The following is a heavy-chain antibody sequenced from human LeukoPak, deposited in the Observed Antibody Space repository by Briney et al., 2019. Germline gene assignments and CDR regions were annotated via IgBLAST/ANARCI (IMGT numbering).Heavy chain of an antibody. CDR1: GGSISSYY. V-gene: IGHV4-59*01. CDR3: ARGSYDSSGYYYPYYYYYGMDA. CDR2: IYYSGST. J-gene: IGHJ6*02. D-gene: IGHD3-22*01. Sequence: SETLSLTCTVSGGSISSYYWSWLRQPPGKGLEWIGYIYYSGSTNYNPSLKSRVTISVDTSKNQFSLKLSSATAADTAVYYCARGSYDSSGYYYPYYYYYGMDAWGQGTTVTVSS.